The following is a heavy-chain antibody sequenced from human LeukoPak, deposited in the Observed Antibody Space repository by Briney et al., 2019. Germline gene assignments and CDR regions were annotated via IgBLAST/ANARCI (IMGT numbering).Heavy chain of an antibody. D-gene: IGHD2-15*01. CDR2: ISGSAGTT. J-gene: IGHJ4*02. V-gene: IGHV3-23*01. Sequence: GGSLRLSCAASGFTFSSYVMTWVRQAPGRGLEWVSGISGSAGTTYYADSVKGRFTISRDNSKNTLYLQMNGLRADDTAVYYCAKGGRGCGSSCYGFWDYWGQGTLVTVSS. CDR1: GFTFSSYV. CDR3: AKGGRGCGSSCYGFWDY.